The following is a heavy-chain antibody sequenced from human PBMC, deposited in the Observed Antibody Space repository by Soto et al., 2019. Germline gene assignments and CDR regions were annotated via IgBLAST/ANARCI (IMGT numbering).Heavy chain of an antibody. D-gene: IGHD2-15*01. V-gene: IGHV1-69*01. CDR1: GGTFSSYS. CDR2: IIPIFGTA. J-gene: IGHJ4*02. CDR3: ARETGGDCSGGSCLFDY. Sequence: QVQLVQSGAEVKKPGSSVKVSCKASGGTFSSYSISWVRQAPGQGLEWMGGIIPIFGTANYAQKFQGRVTITADESTRIVYMELSSLGSEDTAVYYCARETGGDCSGGSCLFDYWGQGTLVTVSS.